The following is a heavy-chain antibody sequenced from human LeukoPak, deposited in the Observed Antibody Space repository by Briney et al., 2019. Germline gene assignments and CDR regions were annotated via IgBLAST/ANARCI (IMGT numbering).Heavy chain of an antibody. Sequence: GGSLRLSCAASGFTFSSYAMSWVRQAPGKGLEWVSAISGSGGSTYYADSVKGRFTISRDNSKNTLYLQMNSLRAEDTAVYYCASPVWGCSSTSCYTLYYYYYMDVWGKGTTVTVSS. CDR2: ISGSGGST. J-gene: IGHJ6*03. V-gene: IGHV3-23*01. CDR3: ASPVWGCSSTSCYTLYYYYYMDV. D-gene: IGHD2-2*02. CDR1: GFTFSSYA.